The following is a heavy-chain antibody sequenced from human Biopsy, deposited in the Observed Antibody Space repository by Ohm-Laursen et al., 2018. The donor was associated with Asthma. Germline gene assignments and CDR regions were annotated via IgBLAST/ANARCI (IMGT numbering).Heavy chain of an antibody. CDR1: GFAVSRDH. D-gene: IGHD3-22*01. Sequence: SLRLSCAAAGFAVSRDHMFWVRQAPGKGLEWVSVIYSGGTSHTADSVRGRFTISRDYSKNTLYLQMHSLRAEDTAVYYCARGDSSNWSHSNFDYWAREPWSPSPQ. CDR3: ARGDSSNWSHSNFDY. V-gene: IGHV3-53*01. J-gene: IGHJ4*02. CDR2: IYSGGTS.